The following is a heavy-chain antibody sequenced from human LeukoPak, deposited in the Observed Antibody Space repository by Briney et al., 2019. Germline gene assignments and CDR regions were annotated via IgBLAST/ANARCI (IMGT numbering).Heavy chain of an antibody. CDR1: GFTFSSYS. D-gene: IGHD3-22*01. CDR3: ARVLHKRNYDSSVYYGY. J-gene: IGHJ4*02. Sequence: GGSLRLSCAASGFTFSSYSMNWVRQAPGKGLEWVSSISSSGSTIYYADSVKGRFTISRDNAKDSLYLQMNSLRAEDTAVYYCARVLHKRNYDSSVYYGYWGQGTLVTVSS. CDR2: ISSSGSTI. V-gene: IGHV3-48*01.